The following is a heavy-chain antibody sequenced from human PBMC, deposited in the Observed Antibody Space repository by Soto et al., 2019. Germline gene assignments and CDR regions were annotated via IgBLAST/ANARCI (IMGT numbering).Heavy chain of an antibody. V-gene: IGHV4-34*01. D-gene: IGHD3-3*01. CDR3: ARRILGVVIEVSNWFDP. J-gene: IGHJ5*02. Sequence: SETLSLTCAVYGGSFIGYYWSWIRQPPGKGLEWIGEINHSGSTNYNPSLKSRVTISVDTSKNQFSLKLSSVTAADTAVYYCARRILGVVIEVSNWFDPWGQGTLVTVSS. CDR1: GGSFIGYY. CDR2: INHSGST.